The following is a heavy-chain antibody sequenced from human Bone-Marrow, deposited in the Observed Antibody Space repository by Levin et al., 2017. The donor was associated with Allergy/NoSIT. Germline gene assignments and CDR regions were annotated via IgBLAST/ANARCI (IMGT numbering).Heavy chain of an antibody. V-gene: IGHV2-5*02. J-gene: IGHJ5*02. D-gene: IGHD4-17*01. CDR3: AYRPSDYGDYVDVNWFDP. Sequence: ESGPTLVKPTQTLTLTCTFSGFSLSSSGVAVGWIRQPPGKALEWLALIYWDDDKRYRPSLKSRLTITRDTPKNQVVLTMTNMDPLDTATYYCAYRPSDYGDYVDVNWFDPWGQGTRVTVSS. CDR1: GFSLSSSGVA. CDR2: IYWDDDK.